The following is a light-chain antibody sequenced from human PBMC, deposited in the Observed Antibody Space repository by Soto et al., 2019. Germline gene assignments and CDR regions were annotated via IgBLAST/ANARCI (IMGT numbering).Light chain of an antibody. CDR1: QGISNY. Sequence: DIQMTQSPSSLSASVGDRVTITCRASQGISNYLAWYQQKPGKVPKLLIYAASTLQSGVPSRFSGSGSGTDFTLIISSLQHGDVATYYCQKYNCALITFGQGTRLESK. V-gene: IGKV1-27*01. CDR3: QKYNCALIT. J-gene: IGKJ5*01. CDR2: AAS.